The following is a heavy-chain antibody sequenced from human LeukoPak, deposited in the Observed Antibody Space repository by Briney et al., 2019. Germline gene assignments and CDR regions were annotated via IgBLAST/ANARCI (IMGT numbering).Heavy chain of an antibody. CDR2: INPNSGGT. Sequence: ASVKVSCKASGYTFTGYYMHWVRQAPGQGLEWMGWINPNSGGTNYAQKFQGRVTMTRDTSISTAYMELSRLRSDDTAVYYCARAPRYGSGSYYFDYWGQGTLVTVSS. CDR3: ARAPRYGSGSYYFDY. D-gene: IGHD3-10*01. J-gene: IGHJ4*02. CDR1: GYTFTGYY. V-gene: IGHV1-2*02.